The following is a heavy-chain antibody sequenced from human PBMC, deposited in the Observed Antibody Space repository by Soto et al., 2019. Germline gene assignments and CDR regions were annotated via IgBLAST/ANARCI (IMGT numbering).Heavy chain of an antibody. CDR3: ARVSSWKLFDY. D-gene: IGHD6-13*01. J-gene: IGHJ4*02. V-gene: IGHV4-34*01. CDR1: GGSFSGYY. CDR2: INHSGST. Sequence: PSETLSLTCAVYGGSFSGYYWSWIRQPPGKGLEWIGEINHSGSTNYNPSLKSRVTISVDTSKNQFSLKLSSVTAADTSVYYCARVSSWKLFDYWGQGTLVTVSS.